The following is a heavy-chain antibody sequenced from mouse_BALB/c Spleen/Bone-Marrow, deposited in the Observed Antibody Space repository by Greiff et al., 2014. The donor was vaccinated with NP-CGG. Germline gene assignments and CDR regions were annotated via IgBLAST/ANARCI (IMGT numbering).Heavy chain of an antibody. CDR2: ISSAGSYT. CDR1: GFTFSSYG. CDR3: ARDFITTDAMDY. J-gene: IGHJ4*01. Sequence: EVQRVESGGDLVKPGGSLKLSCAASGFTFSSYGMSWVRQTPDKRLEWVATISSAGSYTYYPDSVKGRFTISRDNAKNTLYLQMSSLKSEDTAMYYCARDFITTDAMDYWGQGTAVTVSS. D-gene: IGHD1-1*01. V-gene: IGHV5-6*01.